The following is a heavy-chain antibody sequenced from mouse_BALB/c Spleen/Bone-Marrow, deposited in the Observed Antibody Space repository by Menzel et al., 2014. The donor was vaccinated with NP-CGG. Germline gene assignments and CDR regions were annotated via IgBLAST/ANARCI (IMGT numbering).Heavy chain of an antibody. CDR3: NAKYGTFDHMDY. V-gene: IGHV14-4*02. J-gene: IGHJ4*01. D-gene: IGHD2-1*01. Sequence: VQLQQPGAELVRSGASVRLSCTASGFNIKDYYIHWVKQRPKQGMEWIGWIDPENGDTEYAPKFQDKATVTADTSSKTASMQLSSRASEDTAVYFCNAKYGTFDHMDYWGPGTSVTVSS. CDR1: GFNIKDYY. CDR2: IDPENGDT.